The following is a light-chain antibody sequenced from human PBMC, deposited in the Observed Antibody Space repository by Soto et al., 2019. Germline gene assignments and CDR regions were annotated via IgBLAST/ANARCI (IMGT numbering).Light chain of an antibody. CDR2: AAS. Sequence: DIQMTQSPSTLSASVGDRVTITCRASQGISNYLVWYQQRPGKVPKLLIYAASTLQSGVPSRFSGSGSGTDFTLTISSLQPEDVATYYCQNYNSAPKTFGQGTKVDIK. V-gene: IGKV1-27*01. CDR3: QNYNSAPKT. J-gene: IGKJ1*01. CDR1: QGISNY.